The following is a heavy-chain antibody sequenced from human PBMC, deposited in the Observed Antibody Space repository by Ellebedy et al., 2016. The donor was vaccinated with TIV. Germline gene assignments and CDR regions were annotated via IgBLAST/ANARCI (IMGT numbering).Heavy chain of an antibody. J-gene: IGHJ6*02. V-gene: IGHV3-23*01. D-gene: IGHD2-2*01. Sequence: GESLKISCAASGFTFSTYAMSWVRQAPGKGLEWVSAISGSGGYTYYADSVKGRFTISRDNSRNTLYLQMNSLRAEDTAVYYCAKEITSHGMLGLDVWGQGTTVTVSS. CDR3: AKEITSHGMLGLDV. CDR1: GFTFSTYA. CDR2: ISGSGGYT.